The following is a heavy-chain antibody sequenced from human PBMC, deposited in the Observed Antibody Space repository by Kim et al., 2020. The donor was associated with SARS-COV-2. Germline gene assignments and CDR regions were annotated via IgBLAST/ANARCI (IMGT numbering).Heavy chain of an antibody. Sequence: GGSLRLSCTASGFTFGDYAMSWFRQAPGKGLEWVGFIRSKAYGGTTEYAASVKGRFTISRDDSKSIAYLQMNSLKTEDTAVYYCTSEYCSSTNCVSDAFDIWGQGTMVTVSS. CDR1: GFTFGDYA. CDR3: TSEYCSSTNCVSDAFDI. CDR2: IRSKAYGGTT. D-gene: IGHD2-2*01. V-gene: IGHV3-49*03. J-gene: IGHJ3*02.